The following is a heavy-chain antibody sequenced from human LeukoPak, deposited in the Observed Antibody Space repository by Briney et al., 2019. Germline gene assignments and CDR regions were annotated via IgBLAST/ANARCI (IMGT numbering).Heavy chain of an antibody. J-gene: IGHJ4*02. Sequence: GGSLRLSFVASGLNFYDSAMHWVRQAPGKGLEWVSLISADGGSTFSADSVKGRFSISRDNSKNSLYLQMNSLRSEDTAMYYCAKESGKFDYWGQGTLVAVSS. CDR2: ISADGGST. CDR1: GLNFYDSA. V-gene: IGHV3-43*02. CDR3: AKESGKFDY.